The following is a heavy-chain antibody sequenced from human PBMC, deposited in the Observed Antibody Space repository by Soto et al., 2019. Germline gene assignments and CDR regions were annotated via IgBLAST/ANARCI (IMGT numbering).Heavy chain of an antibody. Sequence: PGGSLRLSCAASGLTFSNYWMSWVRQAPGKGLEWVANIKQDGSEQYYSDSVKGRFTISRDNAKNSLYLQMNSLRAEDKAVYYSEADSPQEKRLTGYWGQGTLVTVSS. D-gene: IGHD3-9*01. V-gene: IGHV3-7*01. CDR1: GLTFSNYW. CDR3: EADSPQEKRLTGY. CDR2: IKQDGSEQ. J-gene: IGHJ4*02.